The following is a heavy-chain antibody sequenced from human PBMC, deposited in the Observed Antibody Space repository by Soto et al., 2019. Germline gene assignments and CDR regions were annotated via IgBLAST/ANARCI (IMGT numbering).Heavy chain of an antibody. CDR2: IIPIFGAP. Sequence: QVQLVQSGAEVKKTGSSVKVSCTASGGTFSNTAFIWVRQAPGQGLEWMGGIIPIFGAPNYAQKFQGRLMISADDSASKAYMELNTLTSEDTAVYYCATPAEPLDTAMLKGLAHWGQGTLVTVSS. CDR1: GGTFSNTA. J-gene: IGHJ4*02. D-gene: IGHD5-18*01. V-gene: IGHV1-69*01. CDR3: ATPAEPLDTAMLKGLAH.